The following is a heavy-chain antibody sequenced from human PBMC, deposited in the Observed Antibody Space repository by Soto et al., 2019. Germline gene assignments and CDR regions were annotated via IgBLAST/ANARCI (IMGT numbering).Heavy chain of an antibody. CDR3: AKEGYSSSSPSHYYYYYGMDV. D-gene: IGHD6-6*01. CDR2: ISYDGSNK. V-gene: IGHV3-30*18. CDR1: GFTFISYG. J-gene: IGHJ6*02. Sequence: LGGSLRLSCAASGFTFISYGMHWVRQAPGKGLEWVAVISYDGSNKYYADSVKGRFTISRDNSKNTLYLQMNSLRAEDTAVYYCAKEGYSSSSPSHYYYYYGMDVWGQGTTVTVSS.